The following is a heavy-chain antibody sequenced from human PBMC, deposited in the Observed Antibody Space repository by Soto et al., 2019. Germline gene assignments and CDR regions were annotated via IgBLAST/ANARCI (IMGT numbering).Heavy chain of an antibody. Sequence: QVHLVQSGAEVKKPGASVKVSCKGSGYGFTTYGITWVRQAPGQGLEWMAWISAHNGNTNYAQKLQGRVTVTRDTSTSTAYMELRSLTSDDTAVYYCERGRYGDYWGQGALVTVSS. J-gene: IGHJ4*02. D-gene: IGHD1-1*01. CDR1: GYGFTTYG. CDR2: ISAHNGNT. V-gene: IGHV1-18*01. CDR3: ERGRYGDY.